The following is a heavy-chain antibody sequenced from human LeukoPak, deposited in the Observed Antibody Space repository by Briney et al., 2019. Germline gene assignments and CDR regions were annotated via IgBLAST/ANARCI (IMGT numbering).Heavy chain of an antibody. V-gene: IGHV1-24*01. CDR2: FDPEDGET. D-gene: IGHD3-16*01. CDR3: ATDLDGGSEIYFDY. CDR1: GYTLTELS. J-gene: IGHJ4*02. Sequence: ASVKVSCKVSGYTLTELSMHWVRQAPGKGLEWMGGFDPEDGETIYAQKFHGRVTMTEDTSTDTAYMELSSLRSEDTAVYCCATDLDGGSEIYFDYWGQGTLVTVSS.